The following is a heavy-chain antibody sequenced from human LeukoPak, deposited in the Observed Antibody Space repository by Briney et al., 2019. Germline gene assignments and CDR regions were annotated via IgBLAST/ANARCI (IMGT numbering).Heavy chain of an antibody. Sequence: GGSLRLSCAASGFTVSSNYMSWVRQAPGKGLEWVAVIYSGGSTCYADSVKCRFTISRNNSKNTLYLQMNSLRAEDTAVYYCARHYYDSSGYQGIDYWGQGSLVTVSS. CDR1: GFTVSSNY. J-gene: IGHJ4*02. CDR3: ARHYYDSSGYQGIDY. D-gene: IGHD3-22*01. V-gene: IGHV3-53*01. CDR2: IYSGGST.